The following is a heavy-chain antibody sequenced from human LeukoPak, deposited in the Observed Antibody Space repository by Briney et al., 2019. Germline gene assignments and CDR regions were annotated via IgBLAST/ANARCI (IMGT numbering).Heavy chain of an antibody. J-gene: IGHJ4*02. Sequence: ASVKVSCKASGYTFTSYGISWVRQAPGQGLEWMGWVSAYNGNTNYAQKLQGRVTMTTDTSTSTAYMELRSLRSDDTAVYYCARDRVVVTANSFDYWGQGTLVTVSS. V-gene: IGHV1-18*01. CDR2: VSAYNGNT. D-gene: IGHD2-21*02. CDR1: GYTFTSYG. CDR3: ARDRVVVTANSFDY.